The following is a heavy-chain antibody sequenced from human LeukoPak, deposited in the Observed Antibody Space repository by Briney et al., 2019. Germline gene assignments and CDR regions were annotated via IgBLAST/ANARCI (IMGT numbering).Heavy chain of an antibody. J-gene: IGHJ4*02. CDR2: INPNSGGT. Sequence: GASVKVSCKASGYTFTAHYMHWVRQAPGQGLEWMGLINPNSGGTNYAQKFQGRVTMTRDTSINTYYMELSRLRSDDTAVYHCARDPLWLDSGGVYWGQGTLVTVSS. CDR3: ARDPLWLDSGGVY. D-gene: IGHD4-23*01. CDR1: GYTFTAHY. V-gene: IGHV1-2*02.